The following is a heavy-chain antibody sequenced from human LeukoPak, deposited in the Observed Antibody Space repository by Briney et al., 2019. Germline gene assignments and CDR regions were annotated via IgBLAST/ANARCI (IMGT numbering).Heavy chain of an antibody. CDR2: ISGSGGST. Sequence: PGGSLRLSCAASGFTFSTYGMSWVRQAPGKGLEWVSAISGSGGSTYYADSVKGRFTISRDNAKNSLYLQMNSLRAEDTAVYYCARDRGLRAPYFDYWGQGTLVTVSS. V-gene: IGHV3-23*01. D-gene: IGHD4-17*01. J-gene: IGHJ4*02. CDR1: GFTFSTYG. CDR3: ARDRGLRAPYFDY.